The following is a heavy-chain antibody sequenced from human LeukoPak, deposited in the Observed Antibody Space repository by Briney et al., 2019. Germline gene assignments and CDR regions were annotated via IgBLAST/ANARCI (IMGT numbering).Heavy chain of an antibody. D-gene: IGHD1/OR15-1a*01. J-gene: IGHJ6*02. V-gene: IGHV4-30-2*01. CDR1: GDSVSSADYS. Sequence: SETLSLTCAVSGDSVSSADYSWSWIRRPPGKGLEWVGQIPNSGSTYYNPSLKSRATISLDRSKKQFSLKLTSMTAADTAVYYCARNNSHYGLDVWGPGTTVTVSS. CDR2: IPNSGST. CDR3: ARNNSHYGLDV.